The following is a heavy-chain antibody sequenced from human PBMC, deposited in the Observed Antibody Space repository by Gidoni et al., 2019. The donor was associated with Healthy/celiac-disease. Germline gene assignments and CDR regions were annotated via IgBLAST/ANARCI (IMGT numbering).Heavy chain of an antibody. CDR1: GFTFSSYG. J-gene: IGHJ6*02. Sequence: QVQLVESGGGVVQPGRSLRLSCAASGFTFSSYGMHWVRQAPGKGLEWVAVISYDGSNKYYADSVKGRFTISRDNSKNTLYLQMNSLRAEDTAVYYCAKGIVPAAMVGGYYYYGMDVWGQGTTVTVSS. CDR2: ISYDGSNK. D-gene: IGHD2-2*01. V-gene: IGHV3-30*18. CDR3: AKGIVPAAMVGGYYYYGMDV.